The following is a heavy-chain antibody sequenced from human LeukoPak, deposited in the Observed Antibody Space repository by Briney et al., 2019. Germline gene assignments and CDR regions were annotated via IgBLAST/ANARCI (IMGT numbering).Heavy chain of an antibody. Sequence: ASVKVSCKASGYTFTAYYMRWVRQAPGQGLEWMGGIIPIFGTANYAQKFQGRVTITADESTSTAYMELSSLRSEDTAVYYCARGSVIAVAGTLVYWGQGTLVTVSS. V-gene: IGHV1-69*13. J-gene: IGHJ4*02. CDR2: IIPIFGTA. D-gene: IGHD6-19*01. CDR1: GYTFTAYY. CDR3: ARGSVIAVAGTLVY.